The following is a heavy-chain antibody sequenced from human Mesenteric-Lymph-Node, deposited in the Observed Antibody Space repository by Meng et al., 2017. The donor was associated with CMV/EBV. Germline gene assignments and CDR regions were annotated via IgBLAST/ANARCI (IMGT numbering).Heavy chain of an antibody. CDR3: ARLGTRAYYYYGMDV. V-gene: IGHV4-39*01. CDR2: IYYSGST. J-gene: IGHJ6*02. Sequence: SDTLSLTCTVSGGSISSSSYYWGWIRQPPGKGLEWIGSIYYSGSTYYNPSLKSRVTISVDTSKNQFSLKLSSVTAADTAVYYCARLGTRAYYYYGMDVWGQGTTVTVSS. D-gene: IGHD1-14*01. CDR1: GGSISSSSYY.